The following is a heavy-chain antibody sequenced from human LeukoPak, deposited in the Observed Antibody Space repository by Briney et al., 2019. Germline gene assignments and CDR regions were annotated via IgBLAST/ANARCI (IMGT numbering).Heavy chain of an antibody. D-gene: IGHD6-19*01. J-gene: IGHJ4*02. CDR1: GFTFSSYA. CDR3: ANTEQWLPPPPHFDY. Sequence: GGSLRLFCAASGFTFSSYAMSWVRQAPGKGLEWVSAISGSGGSTYYADSVKGRFTISRDNSKNTLYLQMNSLRAEDTAVYYCANTEQWLPPPPHFDYWGQGTLVTVSS. CDR2: ISGSGGST. V-gene: IGHV3-23*01.